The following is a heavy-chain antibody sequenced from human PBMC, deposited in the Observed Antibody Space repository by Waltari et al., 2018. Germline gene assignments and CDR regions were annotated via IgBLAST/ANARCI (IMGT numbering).Heavy chain of an antibody. CDR2: IKGDGSEK. CDR3: SWTLDY. CDR1: GFTFSNSW. Sequence: EVQLVESGGDLVQPGGSLRLSCAASGFTFSNSWWAWVRQAPGKGLEWVANIKGDGSEKYYVDSVKGRFTSSRDNDKNSLSLELNSLRVEDTAVYYCSWTLDYWGQGTLVTVSS. V-gene: IGHV3-7*01. J-gene: IGHJ4*02.